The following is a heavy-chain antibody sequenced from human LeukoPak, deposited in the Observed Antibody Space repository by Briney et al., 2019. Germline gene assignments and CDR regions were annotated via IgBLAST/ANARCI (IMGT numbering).Heavy chain of an antibody. Sequence: GGSLRLSCAASGFTFSSYWMSWVRQAPGRGLEWVGNIKLDGSEQYYVDSVKGRFTISRDNAKNSLYLQMDSLRVEDTAVYYCASSPCSGGSCYNPNWGQGTLVTVSS. CDR3: ASSPCSGGSCYNPN. CDR2: IKLDGSEQ. J-gene: IGHJ4*02. V-gene: IGHV3-7*01. D-gene: IGHD2-15*01. CDR1: GFTFSSYW.